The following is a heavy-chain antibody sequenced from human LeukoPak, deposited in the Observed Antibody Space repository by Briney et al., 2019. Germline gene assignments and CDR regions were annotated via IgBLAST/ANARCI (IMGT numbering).Heavy chain of an antibody. V-gene: IGHV4-28*01. Sequence: PSDTLSLTCGVFGDSIRSSYWWGWIRQPPGKGLEWIGYIYHSGKTHTHPSLKSRVTMSVDTPKNQFSLNLNSVTAVDTAVYYCARKPDGYFPFDYWGQGALVTVSS. CDR1: GDSIRSSYW. J-gene: IGHJ4*02. D-gene: IGHD3-22*01. CDR3: ARKPDGYFPFDY. CDR2: IYHSGKT.